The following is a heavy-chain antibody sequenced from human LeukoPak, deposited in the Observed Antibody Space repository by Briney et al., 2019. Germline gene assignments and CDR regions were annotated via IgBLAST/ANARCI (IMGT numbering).Heavy chain of an antibody. CDR3: ARVLSRGSLSTYYYGSGSRRLNWFDP. V-gene: IGHV4-34*01. CDR1: GFTFSSYS. J-gene: IGHJ5*02. D-gene: IGHD3-10*01. CDR2: INHSGST. Sequence: GSLRLSCAASGFTFSSYSMNWVRQPPGKGLEWIGEINHSGSTNYNPSLKSRVTISVDTSKNQFSLKLSSVTAADTAVYYCARVLSRGSLSTYYYGSGSRRLNWFDPWGQGTLVTVSS.